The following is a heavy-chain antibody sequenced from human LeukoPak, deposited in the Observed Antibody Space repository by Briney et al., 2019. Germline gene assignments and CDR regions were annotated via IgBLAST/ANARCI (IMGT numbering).Heavy chain of an antibody. Sequence: GESLKISCQGSGYSFTTYWIAWVRQMPGKGLEWMGIIYPGDSDTRYSPSFQGQVTISADKSISAAYLQWSSLRASDTAMYYCTRHQEGITGTIFDYWGQGTLVTVSS. CDR3: TRHQEGITGTIFDY. CDR1: GYSFTTYW. V-gene: IGHV5-51*01. D-gene: IGHD1-7*01. J-gene: IGHJ4*02. CDR2: IYPGDSDT.